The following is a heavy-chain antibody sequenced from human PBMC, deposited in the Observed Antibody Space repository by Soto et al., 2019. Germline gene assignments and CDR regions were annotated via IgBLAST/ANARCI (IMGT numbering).Heavy chain of an antibody. V-gene: IGHV4-59*01. CDR2: IYYSGST. D-gene: IGHD3-22*01. Sequence: SETLSLTCAVSGGSISVYYWSWIRLPPGKGLEWIGYIYYSGSTNYNPSLKSRVTISVDTSRNQFSLKLNSVTAADTAVYYCARVAHDSSGYIASWGRGNLVTVSS. J-gene: IGHJ4*02. CDR1: GGSISVYY. CDR3: ARVAHDSSGYIAS.